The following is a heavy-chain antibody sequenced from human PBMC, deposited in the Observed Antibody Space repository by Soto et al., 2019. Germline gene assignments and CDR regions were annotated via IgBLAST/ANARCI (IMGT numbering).Heavy chain of an antibody. D-gene: IGHD6-13*01. V-gene: IGHV3-48*01. CDR3: ARRWDSSSWYLAFDI. J-gene: IGHJ3*02. Sequence: GGSLRLSCAASGFTFSSYSMNWVRQAPGKGLEWVSYISSSSSTIYYADSVKGRFTISRDNAKNSLYLQMNSLRAEDTAVYYCARRWDSSSWYLAFDIWGQGTMVTVSS. CDR2: ISSSSSTI. CDR1: GFTFSSYS.